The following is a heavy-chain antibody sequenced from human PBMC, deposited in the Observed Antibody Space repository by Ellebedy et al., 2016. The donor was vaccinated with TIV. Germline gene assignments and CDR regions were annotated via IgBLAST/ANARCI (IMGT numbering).Heavy chain of an antibody. CDR1: GFTFDDYA. V-gene: IGHV3-43*02. D-gene: IGHD6-13*01. J-gene: IGHJ6*02. CDR3: AKDRIAASMTEYFYYGMDV. Sequence: GESLKISCAASGFTFDDYAMHWVRLVPGKGLEWISLISGDGGSTLSADSVKGRFTVSRENNKNSLYLQMNSLRADDTALYFCAKDRIAASMTEYFYYGMDVWGQGTTVTVSS. CDR2: ISGDGGST.